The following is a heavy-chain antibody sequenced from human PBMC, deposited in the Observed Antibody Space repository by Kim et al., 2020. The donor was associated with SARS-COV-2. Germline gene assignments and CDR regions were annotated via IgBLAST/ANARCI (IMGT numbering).Heavy chain of an antibody. CDR1: GDSITYYY. D-gene: IGHD3-3*01. CDR3: ARSEGRGSWSQFDY. Sequence: SETLSLTCTVSGDSITYYYCSWIRQLPGKGLEWLGYIYYGGNTNYNPSLKSRVTISLDTSNNQFSLELTSMTAADTAVYYCARSEGRGSWSQFDYLGQGT. V-gene: IGHV4-59*01. CDR2: IYYGGNT. J-gene: IGHJ4*02.